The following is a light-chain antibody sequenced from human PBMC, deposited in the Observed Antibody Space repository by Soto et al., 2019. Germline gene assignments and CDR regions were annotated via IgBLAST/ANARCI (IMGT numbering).Light chain of an antibody. CDR3: QQTFIPPPHT. J-gene: IGKJ4*01. V-gene: IGKV1-39*01. CDR1: QPISIF. CDR2: GAS. Sequence: DVQMTQFPSSLSASVGDRVSITCRASQPISIFLNWYQHKHGQAPKILIRGASNLHSGVPSRFRGSGSQTDFTLTISNLQPADFATYYCQQTFIPPPHTFGGGTRVEI.